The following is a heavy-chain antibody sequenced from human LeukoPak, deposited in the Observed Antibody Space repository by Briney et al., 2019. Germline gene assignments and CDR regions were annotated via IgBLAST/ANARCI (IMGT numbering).Heavy chain of an antibody. D-gene: IGHD3-10*01. CDR2: IKGDGNEK. CDR1: GFTFSSYW. V-gene: IGHV3-7*01. Sequence: GGFLRLSCAASGFTFSSYWMNWVRQAPGKGLEWVANIKGDGNEKNYVDSVRGRFSISRDNAKNSLYLQMDSLRAEDTAVYYCAKEGAYPIITYDSWGQGALVTVSS. CDR3: AKEGAYPIITYDS. J-gene: IGHJ5*01.